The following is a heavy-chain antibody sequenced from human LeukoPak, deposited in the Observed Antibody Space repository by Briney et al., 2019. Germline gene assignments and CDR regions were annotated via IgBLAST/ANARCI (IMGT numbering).Heavy chain of an antibody. V-gene: IGHV1-8*01. CDR2: MNPNSGNT. Sequence: ASVKVSCKASGYTFTSYDINWVRQAIGQGLEWMGWMNPNSGNTGYAQKFQGRVTMTRNTSISTAYMKLSSLRSEDTAVYYCARARLTMVRGNYYYYMDVWGKGTTVTVSS. CDR1: GYTFTSYD. D-gene: IGHD3-10*01. J-gene: IGHJ6*03. CDR3: ARARLTMVRGNYYYYMDV.